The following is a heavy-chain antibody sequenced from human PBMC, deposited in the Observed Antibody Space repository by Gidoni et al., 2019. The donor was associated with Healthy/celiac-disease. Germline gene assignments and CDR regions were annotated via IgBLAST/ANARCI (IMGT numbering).Heavy chain of an antibody. J-gene: IGHJ2*01. CDR3: ARDSSYWYFDL. Sequence: QVQLQESGPGLVKPSQTLSLTCTVSGGSISSGSYYWSWIRQPAGKGLEWIGRIYTSGSTNYNPSLKSRVTISVDTSKNQFSLKLSSVTAADTAVYYCARDSSYWYFDLWGRGTLVTVSS. V-gene: IGHV4-61*02. CDR1: GGSISSGSYY. CDR2: IYTSGST.